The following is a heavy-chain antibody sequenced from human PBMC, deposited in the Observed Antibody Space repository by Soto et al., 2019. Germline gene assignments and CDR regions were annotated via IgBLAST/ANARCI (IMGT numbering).Heavy chain of an antibody. D-gene: IGHD1-20*01. V-gene: IGHV1-18*01. CDR3: ARDTESNRYND. CDR2: IRPDNGNT. Sequence: ASVKVSRKTSGYTFSTSGISWVRQAPGQGLEWVGWIRPDNGNTKSAQRLQGRVTLTTDTSASTAYMELRSMTSDDTAMYYCARDTESNRYNDWGQGTLVTVSS. CDR1: GYTFSTSG. J-gene: IGHJ1*01.